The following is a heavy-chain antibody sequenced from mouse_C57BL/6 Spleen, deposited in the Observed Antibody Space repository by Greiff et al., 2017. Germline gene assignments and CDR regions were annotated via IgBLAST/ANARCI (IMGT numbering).Heavy chain of an antibody. CDR2: LYYSGTI. V-gene: IGHV3-5*01. J-gene: IGHJ3*01. CDR3: ARDDPSYYGRAY. CDR1: GISITTGNYR. Sequence: EVHLVESGPGLVKPSQTVFLTCTVTGISITTGNYRWSWIRQFPGNKLEWIGYLYYSGTITYNPSLPSRTTITRDTPKNQFFLEMNSLTAEDTATFYCARDDPSYYGRAYWGQGTLVTVSA. D-gene: IGHD1-1*01.